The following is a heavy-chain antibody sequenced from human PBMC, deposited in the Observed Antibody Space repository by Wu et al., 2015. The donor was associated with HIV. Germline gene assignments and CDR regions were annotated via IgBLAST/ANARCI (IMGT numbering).Heavy chain of an antibody. V-gene: IGHV1-69*12. J-gene: IGHJ6*02. CDR3: ARGGVDYGDYYYGMDV. D-gene: IGHD4-17*01. Sequence: QVQLVQSGAEVKKPGSSVKVSCKASGGTFSSYAISWVRQAPGQGLEWMGGIIPIFGTANYAQKFQGRVTITADESTSTAYMELSSLRSEDTAVYYCARGGVDYGDYYYGMDVWGQGTTVTVSS. CDR1: GGTFSSYA. CDR2: IIPIFGTA.